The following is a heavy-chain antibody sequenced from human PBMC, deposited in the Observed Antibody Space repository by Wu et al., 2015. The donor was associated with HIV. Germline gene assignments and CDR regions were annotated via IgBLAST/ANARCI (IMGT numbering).Heavy chain of an antibody. Sequence: QVQLVQSGAEVKKPGSSVKVSCKASGGTFSRTAISWVRQAPGQGLEWVGGIIPIFGTANYAQKFQGRVTITTDESSNTAYMELSSLRSEDTAVYYCARDGKYSSNWHGAEDAFDIWAKGQWSPSLQ. CDR1: GGTFSRTA. J-gene: IGHJ3*02. CDR3: ARDGKYSSNWHGAEDAFDI. D-gene: IGHD6-13*01. V-gene: IGHV1-69*05. CDR2: IIPIFGTA.